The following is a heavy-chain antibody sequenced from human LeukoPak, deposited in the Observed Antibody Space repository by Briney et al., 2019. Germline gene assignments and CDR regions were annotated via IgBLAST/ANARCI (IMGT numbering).Heavy chain of an antibody. CDR1: GGSISSGSYY. J-gene: IGHJ4*02. D-gene: IGHD3-22*01. Sequence: PSQTLSLTCTVSGGSISSGSYYWSWIRQPAGKGLEWIGRIYTSGSTNYNPSLKSRVTISVDTSKNQFSLKLSSVTAADTALYYCATEVVTLDYWGQGTLVTVSS. CDR3: ATEVVTLDY. CDR2: IYTSGST. V-gene: IGHV4-61*02.